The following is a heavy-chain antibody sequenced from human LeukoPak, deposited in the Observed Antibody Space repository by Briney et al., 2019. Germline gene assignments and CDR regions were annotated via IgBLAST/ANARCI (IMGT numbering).Heavy chain of an antibody. CDR3: ARGNYHGSGSYYYYYYGMDV. CDR1: GGSFSGYY. D-gene: IGHD3-10*01. Sequence: SETLSLTCAVYGGSFSGYYWSWIRQPPGKGLEWIGEINHSGSTNYNPSLKSRVTISVDTSKNQFSLKLSSVTAADTAVYYCARGNYHGSGSYYYYYYGMDVWGQGTTVTVSS. V-gene: IGHV4-34*01. CDR2: INHSGST. J-gene: IGHJ6*02.